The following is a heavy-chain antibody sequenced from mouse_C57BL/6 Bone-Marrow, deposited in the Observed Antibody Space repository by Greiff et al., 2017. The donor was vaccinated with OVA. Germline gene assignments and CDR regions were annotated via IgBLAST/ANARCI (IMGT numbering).Heavy chain of an antibody. V-gene: IGHV14-2*01. Sequence: VQLKESGAELVKPGASVKLSCTASGFNIKDYYMHWVKQRTEQGLEWIGRIDPEDGETKYAPKFQGKATITADTSSNTAYLQLSSLTSEDTAVYYCAPWGDYGNSVWYFDVWGTGTTVTVSS. J-gene: IGHJ1*03. CDR3: APWGDYGNSVWYFDV. D-gene: IGHD2-1*01. CDR2: IDPEDGET. CDR1: GFNIKDYY.